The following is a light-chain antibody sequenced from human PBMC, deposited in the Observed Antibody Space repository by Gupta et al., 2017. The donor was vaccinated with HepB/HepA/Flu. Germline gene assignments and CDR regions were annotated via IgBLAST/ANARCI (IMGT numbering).Light chain of an antibody. Sequence: QSVLTQPPPVSGAPGRRVTSSCTGSSSNIGAGYDVHWYQQLPGTAPKLLIYTNTNRPSGVPDRFSGSKSGTSASLAITGLQAEDEADYYCQSYDNSVSGSVFGGGTKLTVL. J-gene: IGLJ2*01. CDR3: QSYDNSVSGSV. CDR1: SSNIGAGYD. V-gene: IGLV1-40*01. CDR2: TNT.